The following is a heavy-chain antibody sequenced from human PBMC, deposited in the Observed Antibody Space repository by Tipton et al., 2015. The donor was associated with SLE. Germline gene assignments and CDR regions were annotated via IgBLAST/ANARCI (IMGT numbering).Heavy chain of an antibody. CDR1: GFTFSSYS. V-gene: IGHV3-21*01. CDR3: ARDSRAFYYYYGMDV. CDR2: ISSSSSYI. J-gene: IGHJ6*02. Sequence: SLRLSCAASGFTFSSYSMNWVRQAPGKGLEWVSSISSSSSYIYYADSVKGRFTISRDNAKNSLYLQMNSLRAEDTAVYYCARDSRAFYYYYGMDVWGQGTTVTVSS.